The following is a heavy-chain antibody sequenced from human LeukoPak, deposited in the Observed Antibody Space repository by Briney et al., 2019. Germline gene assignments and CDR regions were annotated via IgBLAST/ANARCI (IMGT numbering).Heavy chain of an antibody. CDR2: IKQDGSEK. Sequence: PSETLSLTCTVSGGSISSYYWSWVRQAPGKGLEWVANIKQDGSEKYYVDSVKGRFTISRDNAKNSLYLQMNSLRAEDTAVYYCATYRQETGYFDYWGQGTLVTVSS. J-gene: IGHJ4*02. CDR1: GGSISSYY. CDR3: ATYRQETGYFDY. V-gene: IGHV3-7*01. D-gene: IGHD3-10*01.